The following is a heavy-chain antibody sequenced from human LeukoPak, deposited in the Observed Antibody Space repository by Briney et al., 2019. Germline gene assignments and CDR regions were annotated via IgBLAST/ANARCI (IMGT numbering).Heavy chain of an antibody. D-gene: IGHD1-7*01. CDR1: GFTFSNYG. CDR2: ISYDGSNK. Sequence: GGSLRLSCAASGFTFSNYGVHWVRQAPGKGLEWVAVISYDGSNKYYADSVKGRFTISRDNSKNTVYLQMNSLRAEDTAVYYCAKDREGTTFDNWGQGTLVTVSS. V-gene: IGHV3-30*18. J-gene: IGHJ4*02. CDR3: AKDREGTTFDN.